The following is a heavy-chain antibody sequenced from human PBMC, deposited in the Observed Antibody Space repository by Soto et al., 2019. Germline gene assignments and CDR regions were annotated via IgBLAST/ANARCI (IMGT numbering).Heavy chain of an antibody. CDR1: GYTFTSYG. CDR2: ISAYNGNT. CDR3: VRDSPGVYYDSSGYGFLGLFDP. Sequence: GASVKVSCKASGYTFTSYGISWVRQAPGQGLEWMGWISAYNGNTNYAQKLQGRVTMTTDTSTSTAYMELRSLRSDDTAVYYCVRDSPGVYYDSSGYGFLGLFDPWGQGTLVTVSS. J-gene: IGHJ5*02. D-gene: IGHD3-22*01. V-gene: IGHV1-18*01.